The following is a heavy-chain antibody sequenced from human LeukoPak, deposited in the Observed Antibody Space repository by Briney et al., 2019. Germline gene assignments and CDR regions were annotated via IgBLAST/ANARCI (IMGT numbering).Heavy chain of an antibody. CDR2: ISYDGSNK. CDR1: GFTFSSYG. CDR3: AKGGDYGDESLYYYYYYMDV. J-gene: IGHJ6*03. V-gene: IGHV3-30*18. D-gene: IGHD4-17*01. Sequence: PGGSLRLSCAASGFTFSSYGMHWVRQAPGKGLEWVAVISYDGSNKYYADSVKGRFTISRDNSKNTLYLQMNSLGAEDTAVYYCAKGGDYGDESLYYYYYYMDVWGKGTTVTVSS.